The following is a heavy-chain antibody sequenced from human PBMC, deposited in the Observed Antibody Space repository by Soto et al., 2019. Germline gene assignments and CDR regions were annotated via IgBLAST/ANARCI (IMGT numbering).Heavy chain of an antibody. D-gene: IGHD3-22*01. CDR1: GFSLSTSGVG. J-gene: IGHJ4*02. CDR3: AHRFVGNYYDSSGSYFDY. V-gene: IGHV2-5*02. Sequence: QITLKESGPTLVKPTQTLTLTCTFSGFSLSTSGVGVGWIRQPPGKALEWLALIYWDDDKRYSPSLKSRLTITKDTSKNQLVLTMTNMDPVDTATYYCAHRFVGNYYDSSGSYFDYWGQGTLVTVSS. CDR2: IYWDDDK.